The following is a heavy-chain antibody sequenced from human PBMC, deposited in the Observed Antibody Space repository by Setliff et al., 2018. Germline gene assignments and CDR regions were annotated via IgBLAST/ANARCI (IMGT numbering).Heavy chain of an antibody. CDR1: GFTFSSYW. Sequence: GGSLRLSCAASGFTFSSYWMSWVRQAPGKGLEWVANIKQDGSEKYYVDSVKGRFTISRDNAKNSLYLQMNSLRAEDTAVYYCARDLPDSSGWGHYFDYRGQGTLVTVSS. D-gene: IGHD3-22*01. CDR2: IKQDGSEK. CDR3: ARDLPDSSGWGHYFDY. J-gene: IGHJ4*02. V-gene: IGHV3-7*01.